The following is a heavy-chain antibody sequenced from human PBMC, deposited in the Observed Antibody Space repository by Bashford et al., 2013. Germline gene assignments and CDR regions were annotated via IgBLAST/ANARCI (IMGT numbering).Heavy chain of an antibody. CDR2: INPNSGAT. Sequence: ASVKVSCKSSGYSFIHYYMHWVRQAPGQGLEWMGWINPNSGATNFAQKFQGRVTITRDTAITTAFMEVSSLKSDDTAVYYCARAGWSGTWYPWYFDYWGQGTLVTVSS. CDR1: GYSFIHYY. V-gene: IGHV1-2*02. J-gene: IGHJ4*02. CDR3: ARAGWSGTWYPWYFDY. D-gene: IGHD6-13*01.